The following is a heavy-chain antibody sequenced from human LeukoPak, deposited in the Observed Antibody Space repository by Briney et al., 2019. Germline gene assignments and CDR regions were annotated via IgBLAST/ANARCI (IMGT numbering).Heavy chain of an antibody. Sequence: GESLKISCKGSGYNFTNYWIGWVRQMPGKGLEWLGIIYPDDSDTGYSPSFEGQVTISADKSINTAYLQWSNLEASDTAMYYCARQTRDGSRSRGYCFDYWGQGTLVTVSS. D-gene: IGHD3-10*01. V-gene: IGHV5-51*01. CDR3: ARQTRDGSRSRGYCFDY. CDR1: GYNFTNYW. J-gene: IGHJ4*02. CDR2: IYPDDSDT.